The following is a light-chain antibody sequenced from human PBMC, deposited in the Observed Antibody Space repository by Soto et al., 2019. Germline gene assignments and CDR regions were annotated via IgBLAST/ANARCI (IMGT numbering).Light chain of an antibody. CDR1: QSITTY. Sequence: DLQMTQSPSSLSASVGDRVTITCRASQSITTYLNWYQQKPGKAPKLLIYAASTLQSGVPSRFSGSGSGTDFTLTISSLQPEDFATYYCQQSFSNLLYTFGQGTKVEI. CDR3: QQSFSNLLYT. CDR2: AAS. J-gene: IGKJ2*01. V-gene: IGKV1-39*01.